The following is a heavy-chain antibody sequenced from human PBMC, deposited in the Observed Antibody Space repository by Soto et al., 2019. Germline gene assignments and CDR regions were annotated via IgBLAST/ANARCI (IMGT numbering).Heavy chain of an antibody. CDR3: ARQRYYDENTDV. Sequence: KPSETLSLTCTVSGGSVSSGSYYWSWIRQPPGKGLEWIGYIYYSGSTNYNPSLKSRVTISVDTSKNQFSLKVSSVTAADTAVYYCARQRYYDENTDVWGKGTTVTVSS. CDR1: GGSVSSGSYY. CDR2: IYYSGST. D-gene: IGHD3-3*01. V-gene: IGHV4-61*01. J-gene: IGHJ6*03.